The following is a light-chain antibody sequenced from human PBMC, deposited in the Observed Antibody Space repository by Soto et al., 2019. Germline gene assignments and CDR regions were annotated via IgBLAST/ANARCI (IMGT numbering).Light chain of an antibody. CDR1: QSVSNNY. V-gene: IGKV3-20*01. Sequence: EVVLTQSPGTLSLSPRERATLSCRASQSVSNNYLAWYQHKPGQAPRLLIYGASNRAPGIPDRFSGSGSGPVFTLTISRLEPEDFAVYYCQQYAASPRTFGQGPLVEVK. CDR2: GAS. J-gene: IGKJ1*01. CDR3: QQYAASPRT.